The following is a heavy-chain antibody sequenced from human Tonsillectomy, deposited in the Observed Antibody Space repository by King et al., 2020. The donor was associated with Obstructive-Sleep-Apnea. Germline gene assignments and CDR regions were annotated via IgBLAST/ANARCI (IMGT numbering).Heavy chain of an antibody. CDR2: ISSSSSYI. J-gene: IGHJ6*02. Sequence: VQLVESGGGLVKPGGSLRLSCAASGFTFSSYSMNWIRQTPGKGLEWVSSISSSSSYIYYADSVKGRFTVSRDNAKNSLYLQMNSLRAEDTAVYYCARESRIFGVVEAGLDVWGQGTTVTVSS. CDR3: ARESRIFGVVEAGLDV. CDR1: GFTFSSYS. D-gene: IGHD3-3*02. V-gene: IGHV3-21*01.